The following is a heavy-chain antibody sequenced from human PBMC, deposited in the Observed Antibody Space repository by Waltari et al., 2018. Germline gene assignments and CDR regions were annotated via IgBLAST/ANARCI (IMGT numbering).Heavy chain of an antibody. CDR3: ARVGYCIGNNCLTGALDV. CDR1: GGAFRTFA. CDR2: IIPVFRTT. D-gene: IGHD2-15*01. Sequence: QVQLVQSGAQVKKPGSSLKVSCKSSGGAFRTFAPRWVRRASGQGLEWLGGIIPVFRTTDYPQKFQGRVTITADESTSTAFLELNSLRSEDTAVYYCARVGYCIGNNCLTGALDVWGQGTMVTVSS. J-gene: IGHJ3*01. V-gene: IGHV1-69*01.